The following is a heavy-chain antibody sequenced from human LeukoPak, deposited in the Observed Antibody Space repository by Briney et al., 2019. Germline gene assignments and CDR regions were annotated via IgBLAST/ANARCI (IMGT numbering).Heavy chain of an antibody. V-gene: IGHV1-18*01. CDR3: ARAQGSYYHYYMDV. J-gene: IGHJ6*03. CDR2: ISAYNGNT. CDR1: GYTFTSYG. Sequence: ASVKVSCEASGYTFTSYGISWVRQAPGQGLEWMGWISAYNGNTNYAQKLQGRVTMTTDTSTSTAYMELRSLRSDDTAVYYCARAQGSYYHYYMDVWGKGTTVTVSS. D-gene: IGHD1-26*01.